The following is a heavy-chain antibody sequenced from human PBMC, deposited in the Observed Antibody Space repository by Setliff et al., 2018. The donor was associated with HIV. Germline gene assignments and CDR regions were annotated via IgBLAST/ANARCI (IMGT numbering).Heavy chain of an antibody. V-gene: IGHV4-31*01. CDR3: ARGRVFCGRDSCYNFDY. Sequence: SETLSLTCSVSGDSISSGNFFWSWIRQSPGKGLEWIGYIYFSGSATHNPSPKSPASISVDTSKNQFYLKLSSVTAADTAVYYCARGRVFCGRDSCYNFDYWGQGILVTVSS. J-gene: IGHJ4*02. CDR1: GDSISSGNFF. D-gene: IGHD2-21*02. CDR2: IYFSGSA.